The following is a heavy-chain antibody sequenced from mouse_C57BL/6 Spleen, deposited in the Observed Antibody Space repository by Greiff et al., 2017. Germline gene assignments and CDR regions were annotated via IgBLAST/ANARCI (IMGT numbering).Heavy chain of an antibody. Sequence: EVQRVESGPELVKPGASVKMSCKASGYTFTDYNMHWVKQSHGKSLEWIGYINPNNGGTSYNQKFKGKATLTVNKSSSTAYMELRSLTSEDSAVYYCALYGNYPFYAMDYWGQGTSVTVSS. V-gene: IGHV1-22*01. CDR2: INPNNGGT. CDR3: ALYGNYPFYAMDY. CDR1: GYTFTDYN. J-gene: IGHJ4*01. D-gene: IGHD2-1*01.